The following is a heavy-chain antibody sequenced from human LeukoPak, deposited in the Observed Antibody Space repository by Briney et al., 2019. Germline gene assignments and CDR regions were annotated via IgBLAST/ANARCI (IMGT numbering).Heavy chain of an antibody. D-gene: IGHD2-15*01. CDR3: AKVGYCDAGPCYFDS. J-gene: IGHJ4*02. Sequence: SETLSLTCTVSGYFISSGYYWGWIRQSPGKGLDWIGTMFHSANTYYNPSLNSRVTLSVDTSKNQFSLELNSVTAADTAVYYCAKVGYCDAGPCYFDSWGQGTLVTVSS. V-gene: IGHV4-38-2*02. CDR2: MFHSANT. CDR1: GYFISSGYY.